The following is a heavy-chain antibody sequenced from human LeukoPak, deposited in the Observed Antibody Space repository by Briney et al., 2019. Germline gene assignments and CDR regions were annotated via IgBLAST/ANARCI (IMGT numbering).Heavy chain of an antibody. CDR1: GGTFSSYA. J-gene: IGHJ4*02. CDR3: ARWSRDFWSGYYRDY. CDR2: INPSGGST. V-gene: IGHV1-46*01. D-gene: IGHD3-3*01. Sequence: ASVKVSCKASGGTFSSYAISWVRQAPGQGLEWMGIINPSGGSTSYAQKFQGRVTMTRDTSTSTVYMELSSLRSEDTAVYYCARWSRDFWSGYYRDYWGQGTLVTVSS.